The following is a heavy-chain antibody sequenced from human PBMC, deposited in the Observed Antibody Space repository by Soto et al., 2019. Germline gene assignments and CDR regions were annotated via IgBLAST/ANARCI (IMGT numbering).Heavy chain of an antibody. D-gene: IGHD3-3*01. V-gene: IGHV3-30*18. CDR2: ISYDGSNK. CDR3: AKHPVSYDFWSGYFTY. J-gene: IGHJ4*02. Sequence: QVQLVESGGGVVQPGRSLRLSCAASGFTFSSYGMHWVRQAPGKGLEWVAVISYDGSNKYYADSVKGRFTISRDNSKNTLYLQMNSLRAEDTAVYYCAKHPVSYDFWSGYFTYWGQGTRVTVSS. CDR1: GFTFSSYG.